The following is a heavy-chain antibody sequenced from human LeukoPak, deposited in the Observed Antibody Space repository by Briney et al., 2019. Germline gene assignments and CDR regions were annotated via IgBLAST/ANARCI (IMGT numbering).Heavy chain of an antibody. CDR3: AKDGDDSIEH. D-gene: IGHD3-22*01. CDR1: GFTLSSYA. J-gene: IGHJ4*02. V-gene: IGHV3-30*02. CDR2: IRTDGSNK. Sequence: GGSLRLSCAASGFTLSSYAMSWVRQAPGKGLDWVTFIRTDGSNKYYTDSVKGRFTISRDNSKNTLYLQMNSLRAEDTAVYYCAKDGDDSIEHWGQGTLVTVSS.